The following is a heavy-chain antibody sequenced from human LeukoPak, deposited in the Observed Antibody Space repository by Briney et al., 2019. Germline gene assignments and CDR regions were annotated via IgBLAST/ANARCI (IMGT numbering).Heavy chain of an antibody. J-gene: IGHJ4*02. D-gene: IGHD3-22*01. V-gene: IGHV3-7*01. Sequence: GGSLRLSCAASGFTFSSYWMSWVRQAPGKGLGWVANIKQDGSEKYYVDSVKGRFTISRDNAKNSLYLQMNSLRAEDTAVYYCAREKTYYYDSSGSRGIDYWGQGTLVTVSS. CDR3: AREKTYYYDSSGSRGIDY. CDR2: IKQDGSEK. CDR1: GFTFSSYW.